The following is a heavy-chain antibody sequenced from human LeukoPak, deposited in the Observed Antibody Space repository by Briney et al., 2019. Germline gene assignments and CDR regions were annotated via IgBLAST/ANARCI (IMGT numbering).Heavy chain of an antibody. CDR3: ARLVGVRCSSTSCRKYYYYYMDV. CDR2: INHSGST. V-gene: IGHV4-38-2*02. CDR1: GYSISSGYY. J-gene: IGHJ6*03. D-gene: IGHD2-2*01. Sequence: SETLSLTCTVSGYSISSGYYWGWIRQPPGKGLEWIGEINHSGSTNYNPSLKSRVTISVDTSRNQFSLKLSSVTAADTAVYYCARLVGVRCSSTSCRKYYYYYMDVWGKGTTVTVSS.